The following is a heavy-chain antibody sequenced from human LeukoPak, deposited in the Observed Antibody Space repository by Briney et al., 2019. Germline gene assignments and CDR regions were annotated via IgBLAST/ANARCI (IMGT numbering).Heavy chain of an antibody. Sequence: PGGSLRLSCAAFGFTFDNYAMHWVRQAPGKGLEWVSSISWNSANIAYADSVKGRFTISRDNAKNSLYPQMNSLRPEDMALYYCVKDTSGASQYFQYWGHGTVVTVSS. D-gene: IGHD2-15*01. J-gene: IGHJ1*01. CDR2: ISWNSANI. V-gene: IGHV3-9*03. CDR3: VKDTSGASQYFQY. CDR1: GFTFDNYA.